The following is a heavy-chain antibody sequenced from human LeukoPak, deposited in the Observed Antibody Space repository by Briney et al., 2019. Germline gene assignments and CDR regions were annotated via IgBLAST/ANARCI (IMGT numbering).Heavy chain of an antibody. Sequence: ASVKVSCKASGYTFTGYYMHWVRQAPGQGLEWMGWINPNSGNTNYAQKLQGRVTMTTDTSTSTAYMELRSLRSDDTAVYYCARDIKLRYFDWLLYYFDYWGQGTLVTVSS. V-gene: IGHV1-18*04. CDR1: GYTFTGYY. CDR3: ARDIKLRYFDWLLYYFDY. CDR2: INPNSGNT. J-gene: IGHJ4*02. D-gene: IGHD3-9*01.